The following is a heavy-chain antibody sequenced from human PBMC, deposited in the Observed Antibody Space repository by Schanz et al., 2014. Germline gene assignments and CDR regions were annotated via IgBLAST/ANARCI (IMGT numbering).Heavy chain of an antibody. Sequence: EVRLVESGGGLVQPGGSLRLSCVASGFNFYTSAMTWVRQAPGKGLEWVSGISGSGGSTYDADSVKGRFTISRDNSKNTLYLQMNNLRAEDTAVYYCARDRVGASSYFDYWGQGTLVTVSS. V-gene: IGHV3-23*04. CDR1: GFNFYTSA. CDR2: ISGSGGST. D-gene: IGHD1-26*01. CDR3: ARDRVGASSYFDY. J-gene: IGHJ4*02.